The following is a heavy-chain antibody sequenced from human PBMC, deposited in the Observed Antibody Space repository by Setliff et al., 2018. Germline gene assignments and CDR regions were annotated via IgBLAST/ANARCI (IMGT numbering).Heavy chain of an antibody. V-gene: IGHV3-49*04. J-gene: IGHJ4*02. CDR1: GFTFGEYA. D-gene: IGHD5-12*01. CDR3: AKDSGYSGYGYFDY. CDR2: IRSKVFGGTT. Sequence: SLRLSCTASGFTFGEYAMSWVRQAPGKGLEWVGFIRSKVFGGTTEYAASVKGRFSISRDDSESIAYLQMNSLKSEDTAVYYCAKDSGYSGYGYFDYWGQGTLVTV.